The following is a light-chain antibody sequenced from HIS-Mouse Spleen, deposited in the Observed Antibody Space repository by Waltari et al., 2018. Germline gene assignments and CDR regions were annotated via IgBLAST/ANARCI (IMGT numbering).Light chain of an antibody. Sequence: SYELTQPPSVSVSPGQTARITCSVGALPKKYAYWYQQKSGQAPVLVIYEDSKRPSGIPERFSGSSSGTMATLTISGAQVEDEADYYCYSTDSSGNHRVFGGGTKLTVL. V-gene: IGLV3-10*01. CDR2: EDS. CDR1: ALPKKY. J-gene: IGLJ2*01. CDR3: YSTDSSGNHRV.